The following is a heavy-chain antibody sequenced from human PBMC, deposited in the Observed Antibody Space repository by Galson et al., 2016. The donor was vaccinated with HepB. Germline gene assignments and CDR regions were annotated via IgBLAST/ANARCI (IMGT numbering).Heavy chain of an antibody. V-gene: IGHV1-18*01. J-gene: IGHJ4*02. CDR3: ACPTGTRYFHY. D-gene: IGHD1-1*01. CDR1: SYTFTRYG. Sequence: SVKVSCKAASYTFTRYGVSWVRQAPGQGLEWMGWISTYNGNTKYAQKLQGRVTMTTDTSTSTADMELRSLRSDDTAVYYCACPTGTRYFHYWGQGTLVTVSS. CDR2: ISTYNGNT.